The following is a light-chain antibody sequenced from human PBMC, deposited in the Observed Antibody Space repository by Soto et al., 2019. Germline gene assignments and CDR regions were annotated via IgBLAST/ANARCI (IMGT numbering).Light chain of an antibody. Sequence: DIVMTQSPDSLAVSLGERAAINCKSSQSILYTSNNKNYLAWYQQKPGQPPKLLIYWASTRESGVPDRFSGSGSGTDFTLTISSLQAEAVAVYYCQQYYTTPPYTFGQGTKLEIK. CDR3: QQYYTTPPYT. J-gene: IGKJ2*01. CDR2: WAS. V-gene: IGKV4-1*01. CDR1: QSILYTSNNKNY.